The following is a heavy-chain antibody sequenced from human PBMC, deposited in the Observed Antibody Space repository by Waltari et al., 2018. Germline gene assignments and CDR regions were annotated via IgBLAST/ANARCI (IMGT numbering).Heavy chain of an antibody. Sequence: EVQVLESGGGLVQPGGSLQLFRRASGFTFRFVAMSGVRQAPGKGLEWVSTINNAGDDTYYADSVRGRFTISRDNSKNTLYLQVNSLRAEDTAIYYCAKLAGISAWFFDYWGQGTLVTVSS. CDR1: GFTFRFVA. D-gene: IGHD1-1*01. J-gene: IGHJ4*02. CDR2: INNAGDDT. V-gene: IGHV3-23*01. CDR3: AKLAGISAWFFDY.